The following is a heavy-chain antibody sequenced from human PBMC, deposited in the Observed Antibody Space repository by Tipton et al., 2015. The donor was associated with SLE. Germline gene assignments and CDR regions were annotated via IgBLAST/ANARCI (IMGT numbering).Heavy chain of an antibody. Sequence: TLSLTCTVSGGSISSYYWSWIRQPPGKGLEWIGYICYSGSTNYNPSLKSRVTISVDTSKNQFSLKLSSVTAADTAVYYCARGTTVILFDYWGQGTLVTVSS. CDR1: GGSISSYY. V-gene: IGHV4-59*01. CDR3: ARGTTVILFDY. D-gene: IGHD4-17*01. CDR2: ICYSGST. J-gene: IGHJ4*02.